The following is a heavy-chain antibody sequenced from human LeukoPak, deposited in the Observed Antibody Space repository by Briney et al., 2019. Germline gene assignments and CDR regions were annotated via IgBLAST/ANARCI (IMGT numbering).Heavy chain of an antibody. J-gene: IGHJ4*02. Sequence: GGSLRLSCVASGFTFSSYSMNWVRQAPGKGLEWVSSISSSSSYIYYADSVKGRFTISRDNAKNSLYLQMNSLRAEDTAVYFCARSGTYYYDGSGYWDYWGQGTLVTVSS. D-gene: IGHD3-22*01. CDR3: ARSGTYYYDGSGYWDY. V-gene: IGHV3-21*01. CDR2: ISSSSSYI. CDR1: GFTFSSYS.